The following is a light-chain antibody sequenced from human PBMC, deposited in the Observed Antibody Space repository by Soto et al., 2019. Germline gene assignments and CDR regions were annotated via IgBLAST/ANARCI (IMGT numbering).Light chain of an antibody. CDR3: SSFTSSSTFV. CDR1: SSDVGRYNY. V-gene: IGLV2-14*03. Sequence: QSVLAQPASVSGSRGQSITISCTGTSSDVGRYNYVSWFQQHPGKVPKLIIYDVSNWPSGVSDRFSGSKSGITASLTISGLHPEDEADYYCSSFTSSSTFVFGTGTKVTVL. J-gene: IGLJ1*01. CDR2: DVS.